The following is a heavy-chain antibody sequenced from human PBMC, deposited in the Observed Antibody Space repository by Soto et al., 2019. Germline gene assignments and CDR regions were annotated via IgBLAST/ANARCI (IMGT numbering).Heavy chain of an antibody. J-gene: IGHJ4*02. CDR2: INHSGST. Sequence: TSETLSLTCAVYGGSFSGYYWSWIRQPPGKGLEWIGEINHSGSTNYNPSLKSRVTISVDTSKNQFSLKLSSVTAADTAVYYCARGIKQQLFGIVDYWGQGTLVTVSS. CDR3: ARGIKQQLFGIVDY. V-gene: IGHV4-34*01. D-gene: IGHD6-13*01. CDR1: GGSFSGYY.